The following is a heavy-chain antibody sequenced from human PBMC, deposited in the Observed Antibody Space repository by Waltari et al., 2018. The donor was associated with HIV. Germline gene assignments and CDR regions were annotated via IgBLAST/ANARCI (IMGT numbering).Heavy chain of an antibody. CDR1: GYKFNTYW. D-gene: IGHD3-9*01. CDR2: INPGNADT. CDR3: VVGPHYFDGPEGRGRLDYFQN. V-gene: IGHV5-51*01. J-gene: IGHJ1*01. Sequence: EVQLVQSRKEIKKPGESLKISCKGSGYKFNTYWIGWGRQMPGKGLEWMGLINPGNADTRYSLSSQGQVTISADTSVTTAYLHWRSLKASDTAKYYCVVGPHYFDGPEGRGRLDYFQNWGQGTLVTVSS.